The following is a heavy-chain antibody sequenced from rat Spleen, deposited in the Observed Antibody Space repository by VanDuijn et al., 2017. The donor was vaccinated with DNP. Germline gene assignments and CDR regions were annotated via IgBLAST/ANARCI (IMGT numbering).Heavy chain of an antibody. CDR2: ISNDGGST. CDR3: ARHTTGIMDY. D-gene: IGHD1-9*01. J-gene: IGHJ2*01. Sequence: EVQLVESGGGLVQPGRSLKLSCAASGFTFSDYYMAWVRQAPTKGLEWVAYISNDGGSTYYGDSMKGRFTISRDNVKSTLYLQRDSLRSEDTATYYCARHTTGIMDYWGQGVMVTVSS. V-gene: IGHV5-25*01. CDR1: GFTFSDYY.